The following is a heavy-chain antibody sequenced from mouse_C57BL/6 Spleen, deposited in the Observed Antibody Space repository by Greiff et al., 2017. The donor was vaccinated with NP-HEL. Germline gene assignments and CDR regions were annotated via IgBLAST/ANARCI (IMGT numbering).Heavy chain of an antibody. V-gene: IGHV1-26*01. Sequence: DVQLQQSGPELVKPGASVKISCKASGYTFTDYYMNWVKQSHGKSLEWIGDINPNNGGTSYNQKFKGKATLTVDKSSSTAYMELRSLTSEDSAVYYCARRGDAMDYWGQGTSVTVSS. CDR2: INPNNGGT. CDR1: GYTFTDYY. J-gene: IGHJ4*01. CDR3: ARRGDAMDY.